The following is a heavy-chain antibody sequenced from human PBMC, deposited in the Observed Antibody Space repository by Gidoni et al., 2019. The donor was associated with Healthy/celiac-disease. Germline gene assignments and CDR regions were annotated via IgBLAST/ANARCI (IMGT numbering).Heavy chain of an antibody. D-gene: IGHD3-3*01. CDR2: IRSKAYGGTT. CDR1: GFTFGDYA. CDR3: TRGGKTYYDFHKEDYYYGMDV. V-gene: IGHV3-49*05. J-gene: IGHJ6*02. Sequence: EVQLVESGGGLVKPGRSLRLSCTASGFTFGDYAMSWFRQAPGKGLEWVGFIRSKAYGGTTEYAASVKGRFTISRDDSKSIAYLQMNSLKTEDTAVYYCTRGGKTYYDFHKEDYYYGMDVWGQGTTVTVSS.